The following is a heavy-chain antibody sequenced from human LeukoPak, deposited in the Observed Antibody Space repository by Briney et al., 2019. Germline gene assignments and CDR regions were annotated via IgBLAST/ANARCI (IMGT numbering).Heavy chain of an antibody. CDR2: IKQDRSEK. CDR3: GRVKEASAFDI. D-gene: IGHD5-12*01. Sequence: GRSLRLSCAASGFTFTNYWMSWVRQAPGKGLELVANIKQDRSEKYYVDSVKGRFTISRDNAKNSLYLQMNSLRAEDTAVYYCGRVKEASAFDIWGQGTMVTVS. V-gene: IGHV3-7*01. CDR1: GFTFTNYW. J-gene: IGHJ3*02.